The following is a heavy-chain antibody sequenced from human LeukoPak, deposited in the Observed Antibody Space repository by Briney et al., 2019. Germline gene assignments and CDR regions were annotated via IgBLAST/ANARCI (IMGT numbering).Heavy chain of an antibody. CDR1: GGSIATGGKY. V-gene: IGHV4-31*03. J-gene: IGHJ2*01. Sequence: SQTLSLTCTLSGGSIATGGKYWTWIGQSPGKGLEWIGYIHHTGSTYFNPSLKGRVILSVDTSENHFSLKLTSATAADTAIYYCARDRHRSGHWYYDLWGRGILVTVS. CDR2: IHHTGST. CDR3: ARDRHRSGHWYYDL.